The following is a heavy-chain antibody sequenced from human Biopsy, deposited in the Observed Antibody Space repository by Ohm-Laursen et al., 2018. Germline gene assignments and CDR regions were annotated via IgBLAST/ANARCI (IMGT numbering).Heavy chain of an antibody. V-gene: IGHV4-59*07. CDR3: ARTPRDSFWSGSYKRGLWFDP. Sequence: SDTLSLTWTVSGGSFSGYYWSWIRQPPGKGLEWIGYISGSSNTNYNPSLKSRVTLSTDTSETQFSLQLSSVTAADTAVYYCARTPRDSFWSGSYKRGLWFDPWGQGTLVTVSS. D-gene: IGHD3-3*01. CDR2: ISGSSNT. CDR1: GGSFSGYY. J-gene: IGHJ5*02.